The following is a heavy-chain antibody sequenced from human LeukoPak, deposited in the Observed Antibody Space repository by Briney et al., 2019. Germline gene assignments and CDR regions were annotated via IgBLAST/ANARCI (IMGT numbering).Heavy chain of an antibody. CDR2: ISSSSSTI. D-gene: IGHD3-3*01. V-gene: IGHV3-48*01. CDR1: GFTFSSDS. CDR3: ARDPYSVTIFGVVSGWFDP. Sequence: PGGPLRLSCAASGFTFSSDSMNWVRQAPGKGLEWVSYISSSSSTIYYADSVKGRFTISRDNAKNSLYLQMNSLRAEDTAVYYCARDPYSVTIFGVVSGWFDPWGQGTLVTVSS. J-gene: IGHJ5*02.